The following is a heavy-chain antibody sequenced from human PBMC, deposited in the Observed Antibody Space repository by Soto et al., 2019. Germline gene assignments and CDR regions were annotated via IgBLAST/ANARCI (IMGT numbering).Heavy chain of an antibody. Sequence: HPGGSLRLSCAASGFTFDDYAMHWVRQAPGKGLEWVSGISWNSGSIGYADSVKGRFTISRDNAKNSLYLQMNSLRAEDTALYYCAKDNSGYPLDYFDYWGQGTLVTVSS. J-gene: IGHJ4*02. D-gene: IGHD5-12*01. CDR2: ISWNSGSI. CDR1: GFTFDDYA. V-gene: IGHV3-9*01. CDR3: AKDNSGYPLDYFDY.